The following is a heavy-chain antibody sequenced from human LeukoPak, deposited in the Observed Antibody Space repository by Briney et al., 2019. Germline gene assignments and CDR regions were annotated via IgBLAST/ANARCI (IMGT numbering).Heavy chain of an antibody. CDR3: ARGSYYGSGSYYIDY. V-gene: IGHV4-34*01. J-gene: IGHJ4*02. Sequence: SETLSLTCAVYGGSFSGYYWSWIRQPPGKGLEWIGEINHSGGTNYNPSLKSRVTISVDTSKNQFSLKLSSVTAADTAVYYRARGSYYGSGSYYIDYWGQGTLVTVSS. CDR2: INHSGGT. D-gene: IGHD3-10*01. CDR1: GGSFSGYY.